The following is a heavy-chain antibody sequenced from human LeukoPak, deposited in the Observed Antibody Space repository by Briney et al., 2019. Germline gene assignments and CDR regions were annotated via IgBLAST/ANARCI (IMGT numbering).Heavy chain of an antibody. CDR3: ARAVSMVRGLIYYGMDV. Sequence: SETLSLTCTVSGGSISSYYWSWIRQPAGKGLEWIGRIYTSGSTNYNPSLKSRVTISVDTSKNQFSLKLSSLTAADTAVYYCARAVSMVRGLIYYGMDVWGQGTTVTVSS. J-gene: IGHJ6*02. D-gene: IGHD3-10*01. CDR1: GGSISSYY. CDR2: IYTSGST. V-gene: IGHV4-4*07.